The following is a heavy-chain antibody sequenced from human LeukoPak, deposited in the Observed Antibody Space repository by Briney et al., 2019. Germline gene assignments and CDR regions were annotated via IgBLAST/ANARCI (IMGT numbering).Heavy chain of an antibody. Sequence: PGGSLRLSCAASGFTFSTYEMNWVRQAPGKGLEWVSYISGSGSNIYYADSVKGRFTISRDNAKHSLYLQMNSLRVEDTAVYYCAREKNYNGMDVWDQGTTVTVSS. CDR1: GFTFSTYE. J-gene: IGHJ6*02. V-gene: IGHV3-48*03. CDR3: AREKNYNGMDV. CDR2: ISGSGSNI.